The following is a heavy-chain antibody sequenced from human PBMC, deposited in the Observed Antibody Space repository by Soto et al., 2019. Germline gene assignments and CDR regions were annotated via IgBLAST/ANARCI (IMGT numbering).Heavy chain of an antibody. D-gene: IGHD6-19*01. CDR2: IYHSGST. V-gene: IGHV4-30-2*05. CDR1: GGSISSGGYS. J-gene: IGHJ4*02. Sequence: PSETLSLTCAVSGGSISSGGYSWSWIRQPPGKGLEWIGYIYHSGSTYYNPSLKSRVTISVDTSKNQFSLKLSSVTAADTAVYYCARENAGKQWQVKPHNFDYWGQGTLVTVSS. CDR3: ARENAGKQWQVKPHNFDY.